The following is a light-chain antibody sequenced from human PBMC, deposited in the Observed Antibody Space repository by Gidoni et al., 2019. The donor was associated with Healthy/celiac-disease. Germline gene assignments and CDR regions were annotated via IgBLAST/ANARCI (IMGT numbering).Light chain of an antibody. CDR1: QSVSSSY. CDR3: QQYGSSPYT. CDR2: GAS. Sequence: EIVLTQSPGTLSLSPGERATLSCRASQSVSSSYLAWYQQNPGQAPRLLIYGASSRATGIPDMFSGSGSGTDFTLTISSLEPEDFAVYYCQQYGSSPYTFGQGTKLEIK. V-gene: IGKV3-20*01. J-gene: IGKJ2*01.